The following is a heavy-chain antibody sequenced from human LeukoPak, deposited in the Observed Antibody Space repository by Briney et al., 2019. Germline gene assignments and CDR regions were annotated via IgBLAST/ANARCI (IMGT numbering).Heavy chain of an antibody. CDR2: IIPIFGTA. CDR1: GYTFPTYA. V-gene: IGHV1-69*13. D-gene: IGHD2-15*01. CDR3: ASWGSGGSCYSELLCDY. J-gene: IGHJ4*02. Sequence: ASVKVSCKSSGYTFPTYAISWVRQAPGQGLEWMGGIIPIFGTANYAQKFQGRVTITADESTSTAYMELSSLRSEDTAVYYCASWGSGGSCYSELLCDYWGQGTLVTVSS.